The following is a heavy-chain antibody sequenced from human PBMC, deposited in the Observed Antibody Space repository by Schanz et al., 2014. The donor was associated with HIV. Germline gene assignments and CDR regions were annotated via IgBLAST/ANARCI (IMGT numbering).Heavy chain of an antibody. V-gene: IGHV3-30-3*01. Sequence: QVQLGQSGGGVVQPGRSLRLSCAASGFTFSDYSMHWVRQAPGKALEWRTVKPQNGTNKFYAGSVKDRFTISRDNAKNTLYVQIRSLRNEDTAVYYCVKGERIGYRIEVTGPTFDYWGQGTLVTVSS. J-gene: IGHJ4*02. CDR1: GFTFSDYS. D-gene: IGHD3-22*01. CDR3: VKGERIGYRIEVTGPTFDY. CDR2: KPQNGTNK.